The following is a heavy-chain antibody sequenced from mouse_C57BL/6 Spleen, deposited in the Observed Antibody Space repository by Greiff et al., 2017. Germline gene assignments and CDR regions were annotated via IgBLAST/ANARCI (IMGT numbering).Heavy chain of an antibody. J-gene: IGHJ4*01. V-gene: IGHV1-80*01. CDR1: GYAFSSYW. CDR3: ARYRLYAMDY. D-gene: IGHD3-2*02. CDR2: IYPGDGDT. Sequence: VKLMESGAELVKPGASVKISCKASGYAFSSYWMNWVKQRPGKGLEWIGQIYPGDGDTNYNGKFKGKATLTADKSSSTAYMQLSSLTSEDSAVYFCARYRLYAMDYWGQGTSVTVSS.